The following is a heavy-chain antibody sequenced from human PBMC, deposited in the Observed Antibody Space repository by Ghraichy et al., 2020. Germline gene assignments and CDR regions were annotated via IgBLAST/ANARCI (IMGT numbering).Heavy chain of an antibody. D-gene: IGHD1-26*01. CDR3: ATADGSYFPGGGWFDP. Sequence: ETLSLTCTVSGGSISSSSYYWGWIRQPPGKGLEWIGSIYYSGSTYYNPSLKSRVTISVDTSKNQFSLKLSSVTAADTAVYYCATADGSYFPGGGWFDPWGQGTLVTVSS. CDR2: IYYSGST. J-gene: IGHJ5*02. V-gene: IGHV4-39*01. CDR1: GGSISSSSYY.